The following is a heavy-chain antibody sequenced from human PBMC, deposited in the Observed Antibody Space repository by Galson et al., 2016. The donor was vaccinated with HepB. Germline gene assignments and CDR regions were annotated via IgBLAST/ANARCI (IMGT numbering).Heavy chain of an antibody. J-gene: IGHJ3*01. D-gene: IGHD6-19*01. Sequence: SETLSLTCTDSGGSISSSSYFWAWIRQPPGKGLDWLGRIYYSGTTHYTPVLQSLVSISVDPSQNQCSLRLTSVSAADTAMYSCARQDRAGLVNFWGQGTMVTVSS. CDR3: ARQDRAGLVNF. V-gene: IGHV4-39*01. CDR1: GGSISSSSYF. CDR2: IYYSGTT.